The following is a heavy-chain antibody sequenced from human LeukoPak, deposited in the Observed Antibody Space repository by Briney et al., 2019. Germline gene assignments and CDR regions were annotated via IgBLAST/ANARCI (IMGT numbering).Heavy chain of an antibody. Sequence: ASVKVFCKTSGYSFTAFYIHWVRQAPGQGLEWIGWIHPRRGDTNYAQKFQGRVTMTRDTSISTAYLDLSSLRSDDTAVYYCARDGDYGTGSYYRGCIDSWGQGTPVTVSP. D-gene: IGHD3-10*01. CDR2: IHPRRGDT. CDR1: GYSFTAFY. V-gene: IGHV1-2*02. J-gene: IGHJ4*02. CDR3: ARDGDYGTGSYYRGCIDS.